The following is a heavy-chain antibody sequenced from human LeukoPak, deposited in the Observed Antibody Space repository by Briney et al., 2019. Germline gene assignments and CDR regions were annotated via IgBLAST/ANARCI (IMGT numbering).Heavy chain of an antibody. Sequence: PGGSLRLSCAASGFTFSSYWMSWVRQAPGKGLEWVANIKQDGSEKCYVDSVKGRFTISRDNAKNSLYLQMNSLRAEDTAVYYCARDVEKLELTGAPADAFDIWGQGTLVTVSS. CDR2: IKQDGSEK. D-gene: IGHD1-7*01. CDR3: ARDVEKLELTGAPADAFDI. V-gene: IGHV3-7*01. CDR1: GFTFSSYW. J-gene: IGHJ3*02.